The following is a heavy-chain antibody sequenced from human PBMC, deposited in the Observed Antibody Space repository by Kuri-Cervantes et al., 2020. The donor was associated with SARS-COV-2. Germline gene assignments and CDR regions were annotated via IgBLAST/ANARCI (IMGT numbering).Heavy chain of an antibody. D-gene: IGHD1-26*01. CDR2: IEWNDDK. CDR1: GFSLNTRGMS. J-gene: IGHJ4*02. V-gene: IGHV2-70*11. CDR3: ARMPGLAGSYSYDY. Sequence: TLSLTCSISGFSLNTRGMSVSWFRRPPGKALEWLARIEWNDDKYYSTSLKTKLSVSKDTSENQVAPTLTNMDPLDSATYYCARMPGLAGSYSYDYWGQGTLVTVSS.